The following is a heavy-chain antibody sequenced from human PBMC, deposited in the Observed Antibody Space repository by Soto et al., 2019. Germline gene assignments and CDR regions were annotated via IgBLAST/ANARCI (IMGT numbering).Heavy chain of an antibody. CDR2: INPNSGGT. CDR1: GYTFTGYY. V-gene: IGHV1-2*04. J-gene: IGHJ4*02. D-gene: IGHD2-15*01. CDR3: AKGYCSGGSSYRFDY. Sequence: VQLVQSGAEVKKPGASVKVSCKASGYTFTGYYIHWVRQAPGQGLEWMGWINPNSGGTNYAQKFQGWVTMTRDTCISTAYMEVSRLRSDDTAVYYCAKGYCSGGSSYRFDYWGQGTLVTVSS.